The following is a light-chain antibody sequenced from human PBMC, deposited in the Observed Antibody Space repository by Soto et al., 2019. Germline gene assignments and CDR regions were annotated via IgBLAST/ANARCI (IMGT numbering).Light chain of an antibody. V-gene: IGKV3D-20*01. J-gene: IGKJ5*01. CDR1: QSVSSSY. Sequence: EIVLTPSPGTLSLSPVERATLSCRASQSVSSSYLAWYQQKPGLAPRLLIYDASSRATGVPDRFSGSGSGTDFTLTISRLEPEDFAVYYCQQYGSSPSITFGQGTRLEIK. CDR3: QQYGSSPSIT. CDR2: DAS.